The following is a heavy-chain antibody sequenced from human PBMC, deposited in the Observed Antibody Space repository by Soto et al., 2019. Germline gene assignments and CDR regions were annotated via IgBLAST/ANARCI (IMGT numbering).Heavy chain of an antibody. CDR3: VKGIHEQWLVSHFEY. Sequence: EVQLVESGGGSVQPGRSLRLSCVASGFTFESYAMHWVRQVPGKGLEWVSGISWNSGSIGYEDSVKGRFTISRDNAQKSLYLEMISLRVEDTAFYYCVKGIHEQWLVSHFEYWGQGALVTGSS. CDR2: ISWNSGSI. CDR1: GFTFESYA. V-gene: IGHV3-9*01. J-gene: IGHJ4*02. D-gene: IGHD6-19*01.